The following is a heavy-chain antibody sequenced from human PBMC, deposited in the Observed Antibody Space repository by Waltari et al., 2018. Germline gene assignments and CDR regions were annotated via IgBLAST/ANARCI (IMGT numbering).Heavy chain of an antibody. J-gene: IGHJ6*03. Sequence: VKKPGSSVKVSCKASGGTFSSYAISWVRQAPGQGLEWMGGIIPIFGTANYAQKFQGRVTITTDESTSTAYMELSSLRSEDTAVYYCAGSSSSPGDYYYYYYMDVWGKGTTVTVSS. CDR1: GGTFSSYA. CDR2: IIPIFGTA. CDR3: AGSSSSPGDYYYYYYMDV. V-gene: IGHV1-69*05. D-gene: IGHD6-6*01.